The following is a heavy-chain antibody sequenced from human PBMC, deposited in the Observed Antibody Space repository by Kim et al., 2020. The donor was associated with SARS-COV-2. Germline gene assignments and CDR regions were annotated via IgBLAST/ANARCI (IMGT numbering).Heavy chain of an antibody. CDR2: IYYSGGT. Sequence: SETLSLTCTVSGGSISSYYWSWIRQPPGKGLEWIGYIYYSGGTNYNPSLKSRVTISVDTSNNQFSLKLSSVTAADTTVYYCAREVVGYYDILTGSWTPGYFDYLGQGTLVTVFS. V-gene: IGHV4-59*01. CDR1: GGSISSYY. CDR3: AREVVGYYDILTGSWTPGYFDY. D-gene: IGHD3-9*01. J-gene: IGHJ4*02.